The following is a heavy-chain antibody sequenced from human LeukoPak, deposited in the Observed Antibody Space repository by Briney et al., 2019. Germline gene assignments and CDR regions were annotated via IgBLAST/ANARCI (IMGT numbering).Heavy chain of an antibody. V-gene: IGHV4-34*01. CDR3: ARAPNYGSGSYTDY. Sequence: SETLSLTCAVYGESFSGYYWSWIRQPPGKGLEWIGEINHSGSTNYNPSLKSRVTISVDTSKNQFSLKLSSVTAADTAVYYCARAPNYGSGSYTDYWGQGTLVTVSS. CDR1: GESFSGYY. J-gene: IGHJ4*02. D-gene: IGHD3-10*01. CDR2: INHSGST.